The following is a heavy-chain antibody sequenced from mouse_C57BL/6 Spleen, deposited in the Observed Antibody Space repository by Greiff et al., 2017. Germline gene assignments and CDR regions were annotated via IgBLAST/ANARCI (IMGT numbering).Heavy chain of an antibody. D-gene: IGHD1-1*01. Sequence: EVQRVESGEGLVKPGGSLKLSCAASGFTFSSYAMSWVRQTPEKRLEWVAYISSGGDYIYYADTVKGRFNISRDNARNPLYLQMSSLKSEDTAMYYCTRELTTREGGAYWGQRTLVTVSA. V-gene: IGHV5-9-1*02. CDR1: GFTFSSYA. CDR2: ISSGGDYI. CDR3: TRELTTREGGAY. J-gene: IGHJ3*01.